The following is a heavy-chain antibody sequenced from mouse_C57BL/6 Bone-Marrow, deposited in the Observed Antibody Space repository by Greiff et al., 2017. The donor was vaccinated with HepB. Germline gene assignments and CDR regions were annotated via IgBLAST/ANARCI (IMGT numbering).Heavy chain of an antibody. Sequence: LVESGAELVRPGASVTLSCKASGYTFTDYEMHWVKQTPVHGLEWIGAIDPETGGTAYNQKFKGKAILTADKSSSTAYMELRSLTSEDSAVYYCTRSHYYGSSYPWFAYWGQGTLVTVSA. CDR2: IDPETGGT. CDR1: GYTFTDYE. CDR3: TRSHYYGSSYPWFAY. V-gene: IGHV1-15*01. D-gene: IGHD1-1*01. J-gene: IGHJ3*01.